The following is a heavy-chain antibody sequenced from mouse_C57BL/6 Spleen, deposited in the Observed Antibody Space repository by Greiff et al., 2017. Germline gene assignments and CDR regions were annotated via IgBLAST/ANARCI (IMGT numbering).Heavy chain of an antibody. CDR2: INPYNGGT. D-gene: IGHD1-1*01. Sequence: EVQLQQSGPVLVKPGASVKMSCKASGYTFTDYYMHWVKQSHGKSLEWIGVINPYNGGTSYNQKFKGKATLTVDKSSSTAYMELNSLTSEDSAVCYCTTTVVAPTMAMDNWGKGTSVTVSS. CDR1: GYTFTDYY. CDR3: TTTVVAPTMAMDN. J-gene: IGHJ4*01. V-gene: IGHV1-19*01.